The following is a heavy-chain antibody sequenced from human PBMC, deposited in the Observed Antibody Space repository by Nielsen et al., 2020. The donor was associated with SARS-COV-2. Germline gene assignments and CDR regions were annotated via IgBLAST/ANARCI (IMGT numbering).Heavy chain of an antibody. CDR2: IYYSGST. J-gene: IGHJ4*02. V-gene: IGHV4-31*03. D-gene: IGHD3-22*01. CDR1: GGSISSGSYY. CDR3: ARAPKAIVVHHFDY. Sequence: SETLSLTCTVSGGSISSGSYYWSWIRQHPGKGLEWIGYIYYSGSTYYNPSLKSRVTISVDTSKNQFSLKLSSVTAADTAVYYCARAPKAIVVHHFDYWGQGTLVTVSS.